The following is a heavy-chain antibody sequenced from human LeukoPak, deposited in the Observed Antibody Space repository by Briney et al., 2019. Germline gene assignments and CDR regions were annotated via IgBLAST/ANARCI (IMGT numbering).Heavy chain of an antibody. Sequence: PSETLSLTCTVSGGSISSSSYYWGWIRQPPGKGLEWVGSIYYSGSTYYNPSLKSRVTISVDTSKNQFSLKLSSVTAADTAVYYCARQSYNRDDAFDIWGQGTMVTVSS. CDR3: ARQSYNRDDAFDI. CDR1: GGSISSSSYY. CDR2: IYYSGST. J-gene: IGHJ3*02. V-gene: IGHV4-39*01. D-gene: IGHD1-26*01.